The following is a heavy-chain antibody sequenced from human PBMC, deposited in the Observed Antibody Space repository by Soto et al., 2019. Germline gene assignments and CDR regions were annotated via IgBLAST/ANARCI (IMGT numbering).Heavy chain of an antibody. CDR1: GFTFSSYG. J-gene: IGHJ2*01. D-gene: IGHD3-22*01. Sequence: QVQLVESGGGVVQPGRSLRLSCAASGFTFSSYGMHWVRQAPGKGLEWVAVIWYDGSNKYYADSVKGRFTISRDNSKNTLYLQMNSLRAEDAAVYYCASSYYYDSNNWYFDLWGRGTLVTVSS. V-gene: IGHV3-33*01. CDR3: ASSYYYDSNNWYFDL. CDR2: IWYDGSNK.